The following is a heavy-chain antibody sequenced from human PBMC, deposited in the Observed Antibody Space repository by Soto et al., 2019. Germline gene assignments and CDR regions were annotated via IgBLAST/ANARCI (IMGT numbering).Heavy chain of an antibody. CDR1: DGSSSSSSYY. CDR2: IYYSGST. J-gene: IGHJ6*02. D-gene: IGHD3-9*01. CDR3: ARQKYDILTGYYYYYYGMDV. Sequence: SETMSLTCTVSDGSSSSSSYYWGWIRQPPGKGLEWIGSIYYSGSTYYNPSLKSRVTISVDTSKNQFSLKLSSVTAADTAVYYCARQKYDILTGYYYYYYGMDVWGQGTTVTVSS. V-gene: IGHV4-39*01.